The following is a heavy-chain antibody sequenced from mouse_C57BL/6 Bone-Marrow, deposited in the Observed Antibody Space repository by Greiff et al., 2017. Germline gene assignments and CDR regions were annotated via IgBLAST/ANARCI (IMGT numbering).Heavy chain of an antibody. CDR2: ISSGGDYI. J-gene: IGHJ3*01. CDR1: GFTFSSYA. CDR3: SRGWSSFAY. V-gene: IGHV5S21*01. Sequence: EVKLVESGEGLVKPGGSLKLSCAASGFTFSSYAMSWVRQTPETRLEWVAYISSGGDYIYYADTVKGRFTISRDTARNTLYLQMSSLKSEDTAVYFCSRGWSSFAYWGQGTLVTVSA.